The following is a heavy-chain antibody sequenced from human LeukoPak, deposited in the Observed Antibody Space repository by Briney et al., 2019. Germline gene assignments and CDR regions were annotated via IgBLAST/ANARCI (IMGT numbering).Heavy chain of an antibody. CDR3: ARGAGYCTNGVCLNYFDY. J-gene: IGHJ4*02. CDR2: IKQDGSEK. V-gene: IGHV3-7*01. CDR1: GFTFSSYW. Sequence: GGSLRLSCAASGFTFSSYWMSWVRQAPGKGLEWVANIKQDGSEKYYVDSVKGRFTISRDNAKNSLYLQMNSLRAEDTAVYYCARGAGYCTNGVCLNYFDYWGQGTLVTVSP. D-gene: IGHD2-8*01.